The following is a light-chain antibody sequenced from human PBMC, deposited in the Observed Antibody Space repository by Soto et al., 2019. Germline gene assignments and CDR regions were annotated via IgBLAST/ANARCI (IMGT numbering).Light chain of an antibody. CDR1: SSDVGDYNY. J-gene: IGLJ1*01. V-gene: IGLV2-14*01. CDR2: EVN. CDR3: SSYTSSSTYV. Sequence: QSALTQPASVSGSPGQSITISCTGASSDVGDYNYVSWYQHHPGKAPKLLIYEVNNRPSGVPDRFSGSKSGNVASLTISWLQAEDEADYYCSSYTSSSTYVFGTGTKVTV.